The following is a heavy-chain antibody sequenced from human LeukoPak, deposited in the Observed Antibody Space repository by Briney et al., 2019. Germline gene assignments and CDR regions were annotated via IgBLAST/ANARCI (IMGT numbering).Heavy chain of an antibody. CDR1: GGFISSHY. D-gene: IGHD3-3*01. CDR2: IYYSGST. V-gene: IGHV4-59*11. CDR3: ARANYDSRAVWFDP. Sequence: PSETLSLTCTVSGGFISSHYWSWIRQPPGKGLEWIGYIYYSGSTNYNPSLKSRVTISVDTSKNQFSLKLSSVTAADTAVYYCARANYDSRAVWFDPWGQGTLVTVSS. J-gene: IGHJ5*02.